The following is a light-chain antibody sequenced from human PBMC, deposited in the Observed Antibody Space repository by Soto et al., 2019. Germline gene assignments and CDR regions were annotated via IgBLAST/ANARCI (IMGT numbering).Light chain of an antibody. CDR2: DAS. CDR1: QSVRNY. Sequence: EIVMTQSPATLSVSPGERATLPCRASQSVRNYLAWYQQKPGQAPRLLIYDASYRATGIPARFSGSGSGTDFTLTISSLEPEDFAVYYCQQYVGSSRTFGQGTKVDIK. J-gene: IGKJ1*01. CDR3: QQYVGSSRT. V-gene: IGKV3-11*01.